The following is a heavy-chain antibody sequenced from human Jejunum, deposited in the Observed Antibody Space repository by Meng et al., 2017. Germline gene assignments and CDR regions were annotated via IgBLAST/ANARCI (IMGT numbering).Heavy chain of an antibody. CDR1: WFYLRMDSVG. J-gene: IGHJ4*02. Sequence: TLEVSGPCRVESYLGLSVSGIVLWFYLRMDSVGVGWIRQRPGKALDALALIYLDDDKRYSPYLKSRLTITKDTSKNQVVLIMTSMDPIDTATYFCANADVLTGYGNFDYWGQGTLVTVSS. D-gene: IGHD3-9*01. CDR2: IYLDDDK. V-gene: IGHV2-5*02. CDR3: ANADVLTGYGNFDY.